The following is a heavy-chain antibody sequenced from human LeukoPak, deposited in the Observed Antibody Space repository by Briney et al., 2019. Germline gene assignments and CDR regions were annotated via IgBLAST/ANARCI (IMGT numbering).Heavy chain of an antibody. V-gene: IGHV3-48*03. Sequence: PGGSLRFSCAASGFTFRSYEMNWVRQAPGKGLEWISYISSSGDTKYYADYVKGRFTISRDNAKNSLYLQMNSLRGEDAAVYYCARIRGYYCDYWGQGTPVTVSS. CDR3: ARIRGYYCDY. J-gene: IGHJ4*02. CDR2: ISSSGDTK. CDR1: GFTFRSYE.